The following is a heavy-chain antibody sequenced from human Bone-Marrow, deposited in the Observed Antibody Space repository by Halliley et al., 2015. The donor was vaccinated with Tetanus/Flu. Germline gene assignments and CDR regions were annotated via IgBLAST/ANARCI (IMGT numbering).Heavy chain of an antibody. V-gene: IGHV3-48*03. CDR2: ISSGGNPI. J-gene: IGHJ4*02. D-gene: IGHD1-1*01. Sequence: WVSYISSGGNPIYYADSVKGRFTISRDNAKNSVYLQLNSLRAEDTAVYYCASNTVTILGYYFDYWGQGTLVTVSS. CDR3: ASNTVTILGYYFDY.